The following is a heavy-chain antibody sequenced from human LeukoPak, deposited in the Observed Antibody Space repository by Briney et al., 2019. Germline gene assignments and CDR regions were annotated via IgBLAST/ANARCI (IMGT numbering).Heavy chain of an antibody. Sequence: PGGSLRLSCAASGFTFSSYEMNRVRQAPGKGLEWVSYISSSGSTIYYADSVKGRFTISRDNAKNSLYLQMNSLRAEDTAVYYCAREIEEGHTAMVTSYFDYWGQGTLVTVSS. V-gene: IGHV3-48*03. J-gene: IGHJ4*02. CDR2: ISSSGSTI. CDR3: AREIEEGHTAMVTSYFDY. CDR1: GFTFSSYE. D-gene: IGHD5-18*01.